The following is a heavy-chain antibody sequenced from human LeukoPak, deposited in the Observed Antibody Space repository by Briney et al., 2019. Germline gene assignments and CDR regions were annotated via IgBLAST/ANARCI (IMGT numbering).Heavy chain of an antibody. Sequence: SQTLSLTCTVSGGSISSGSYYWSWIRQPAGKGLEWIGRIYTSGSTNYNPSLKSRVTISVDTSKNQFSLKLSSVTAADTAVYYCARGNKPAAKDYWGQGTLVTVSS. CDR2: IYTSGST. D-gene: IGHD2-2*01. CDR3: ARGNKPAAKDY. J-gene: IGHJ4*02. CDR1: GGSISSGSYY. V-gene: IGHV4-61*02.